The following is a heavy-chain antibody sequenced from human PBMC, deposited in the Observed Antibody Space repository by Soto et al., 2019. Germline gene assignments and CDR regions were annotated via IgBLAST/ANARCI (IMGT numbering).Heavy chain of an antibody. CDR1: GFVFGDYA. J-gene: IGHJ6*02. CDR3: ARRLLDYGDYYYGMDV. V-gene: IGHV3-49*04. D-gene: IGHD3-10*01. CDR2: IRNLAYGGTT. Sequence: PGGSLRLSCTTSGFVFGDYAMTWVRQAPGKGLEWVGFIRNLAYGGTTDYAASVKGRFTISREESTSIVYLQMNSLKIEDTAVYYCARRLLDYGDYYYGMDVWGQGTTVTVSS.